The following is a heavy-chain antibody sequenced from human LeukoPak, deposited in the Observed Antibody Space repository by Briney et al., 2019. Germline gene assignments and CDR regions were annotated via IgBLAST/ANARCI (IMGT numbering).Heavy chain of an antibody. D-gene: IGHD6-19*01. CDR3: AREGEVAVAGKVDY. J-gene: IGHJ4*02. V-gene: IGHV1-2*02. Sequence: ASVTVSCKASGYTFTGYYMHWVRQAPGQGLEWMGWINPNSGGTNYAQKFQGRVTMTRDTSISTAYMELSRLRSDDTAVYYCAREGEVAVAGKVDYWGQGTLVTVSS. CDR1: GYTFTGYY. CDR2: INPNSGGT.